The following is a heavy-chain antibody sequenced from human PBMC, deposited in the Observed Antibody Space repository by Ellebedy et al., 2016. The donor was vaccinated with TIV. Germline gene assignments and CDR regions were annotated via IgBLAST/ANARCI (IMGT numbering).Heavy chain of an antibody. CDR1: GDSISNGDYS. CDR3: ARRVGARPPAF. D-gene: IGHD1-26*01. Sequence: SETLSLXCAVSGDSISNGDYSWSWIRQPPGKGLEWIGYIFHTGSTYYNPSLKSRVTISVDTSKNQFSLKLSSVTAADTAVYYCARRVGARPPAFWGQGTLVTVSS. V-gene: IGHV4-30-2*03. CDR2: IFHTGST. J-gene: IGHJ4*02.